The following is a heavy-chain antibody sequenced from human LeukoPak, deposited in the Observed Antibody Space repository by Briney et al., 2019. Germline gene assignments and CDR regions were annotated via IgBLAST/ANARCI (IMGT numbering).Heavy chain of an antibody. CDR3: AGERGGGGYYYANDAFDI. CDR2: IYYSGST. D-gene: IGHD3-22*01. Sequence: SETLSLTCTVSGGSISSSSYYWGWIRQPPGKGLEWIGSIYYSGSTYYNPSLKSRVTISVDTSKNQFSLKLSSVTAADTAVYYCAGERGGGGYYYANDAFDIWGQGTMVTVSS. J-gene: IGHJ3*02. V-gene: IGHV4-39*01. CDR1: GGSISSSSYY.